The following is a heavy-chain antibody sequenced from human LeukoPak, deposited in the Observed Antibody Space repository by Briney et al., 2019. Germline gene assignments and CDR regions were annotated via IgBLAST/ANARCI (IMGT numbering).Heavy chain of an antibody. D-gene: IGHD1-26*01. V-gene: IGHV3-23*01. Sequence: PGGSLRLSCAASGFTFSNFFMSWVRRAPGKGLEWVSSISAIGGKTYYTDSVKGRFTISRDNSKNTLYLQMNSLRAEDTAVYYCARDRVGATDYFDYWGQGTLVTVSS. CDR3: ARDRVGATDYFDY. CDR1: GFTFSNFF. CDR2: ISAIGGKT. J-gene: IGHJ4*01.